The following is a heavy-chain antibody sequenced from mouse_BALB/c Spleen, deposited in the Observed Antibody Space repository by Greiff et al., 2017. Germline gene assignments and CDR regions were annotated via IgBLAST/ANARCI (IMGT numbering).Heavy chain of an antibody. CDR3: ARPLYGNYSSWFAY. CDR2: IDPYNGGT. V-gene: IGHV1S135*01. CDR1: GYAFTSYY. J-gene: IGHJ3*01. Sequence: LVESGPELVKPGASVKVSCKASGYAFTSYYMYWVKQSHGKSLEWIGYIDPYNGGTSYNQKFKGKATLTVDKSSSTAYMHLNSLTSEDSAVYYCARPLYGNYSSWFAYWGQGTLVTVSA. D-gene: IGHD2-1*01.